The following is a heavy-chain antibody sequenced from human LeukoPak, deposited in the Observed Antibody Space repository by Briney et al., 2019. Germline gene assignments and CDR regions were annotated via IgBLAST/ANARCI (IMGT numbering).Heavy chain of an antibody. CDR3: ARVGIAAAGPGYFDY. D-gene: IGHD6-13*01. CDR2: IYHSGST. CDR1: GGSISSGGYY. J-gene: IGHJ4*02. V-gene: IGHV4-30-2*01. Sequence: SETLFLTCTVSGGSISSGGYYWSWIRQPPGKGLEWIGYIYHSGSTYYNPSLKSRVTISVDRSKNQFSLKLSSVTAADTAVYYCARVGIAAAGPGYFDYWGQGTLVTVSS.